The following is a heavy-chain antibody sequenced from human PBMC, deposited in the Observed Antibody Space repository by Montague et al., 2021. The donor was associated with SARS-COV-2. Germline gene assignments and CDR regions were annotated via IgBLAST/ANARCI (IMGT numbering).Heavy chain of an antibody. J-gene: IGHJ5*02. CDR2: INHSGST. D-gene: IGHD3-22*01. Sequence: SETLSLTCAVYGGSFSGYYWSWIRQPPGKGLEWIGEINHSGSTNYKPSLKSRVTISVDTSKNQFSLKLSSVTAADTAVYYCARGSRITMIVVVIPGGFDPWGQGTLDTVSS. V-gene: IGHV4-34*01. CDR1: GGSFSGYY. CDR3: ARGSRITMIVVVIPGGFDP.